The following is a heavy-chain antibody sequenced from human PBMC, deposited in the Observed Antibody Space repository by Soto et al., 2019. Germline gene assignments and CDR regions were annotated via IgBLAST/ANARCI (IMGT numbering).Heavy chain of an antibody. CDR2: ISGSGGST. CDR3: AKTPPSEVTTGWYFDL. D-gene: IGHD4-17*01. J-gene: IGHJ2*01. Sequence: EVQLLESGGGLVQPGGSLRLSCAASGFTFSSYAMSWVRQAPGKGLEWVSAISGSGGSTYYADSVKGRFTISRDNSKNALYLQMTGLRAEDTAVYYCAKTPPSEVTTGWYFDLWGRGTLVTVSS. V-gene: IGHV3-23*01. CDR1: GFTFSSYA.